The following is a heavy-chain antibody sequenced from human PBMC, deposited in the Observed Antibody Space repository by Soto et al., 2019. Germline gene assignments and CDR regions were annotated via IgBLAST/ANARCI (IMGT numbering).Heavy chain of an antibody. D-gene: IGHD2-21*02. Sequence: GASVKVSCKASGYTFTSYYMHWVRQAPGQGLEWMGIINPSGGSTSYAQKFQGRVTMTRDTSTSTVYMELSSLRSEDTAVYYCARVAACGGACYSFDYWGQGTLVTVSS. CDR3: ARVAACGGACYSFDY. CDR1: GYTFTSYY. V-gene: IGHV1-46*01. J-gene: IGHJ4*02. CDR2: INPSGGST.